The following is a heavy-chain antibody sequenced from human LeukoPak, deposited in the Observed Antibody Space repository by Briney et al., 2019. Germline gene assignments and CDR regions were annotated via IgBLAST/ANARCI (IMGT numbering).Heavy chain of an antibody. CDR2: ISTTGSSI. Sequence: GGSLRLSCAASGFTFSRYEMNWVRQAPGKGLEWVSYISTTGSSIYYADSVKGRFTISKDNVKNLLYLQMNSLRAEDTAVYYCARVQRGIAVALDYWGQGTLATVSS. J-gene: IGHJ4*02. D-gene: IGHD6-19*01. CDR3: ARVQRGIAVALDY. V-gene: IGHV3-48*03. CDR1: GFTFSRYE.